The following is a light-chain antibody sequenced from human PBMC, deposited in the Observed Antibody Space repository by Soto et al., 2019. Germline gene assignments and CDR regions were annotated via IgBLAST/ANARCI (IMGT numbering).Light chain of an antibody. CDR2: AVN. CDR1: SSDVGRYNY. CDR3: SSYTTISTYV. Sequence: QSALTQPASVSGSPGQSITISCTGTSSDVGRYNYVSWYQQQPCTAPKLMIYAVNTRPSGVSNRFSGSKSGNTASLTISGLQAEDEADYYCSSYTTISTYVFGTGTKVTVL. J-gene: IGLJ1*01. V-gene: IGLV2-14*01.